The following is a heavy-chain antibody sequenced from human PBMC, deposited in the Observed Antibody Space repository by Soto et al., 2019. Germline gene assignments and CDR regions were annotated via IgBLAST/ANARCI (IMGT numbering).Heavy chain of an antibody. V-gene: IGHV4-59*01. CDR3: ARGSELWPY. CDR2: VNSSGRT. J-gene: IGHJ4*02. D-gene: IGHD5-18*01. CDR1: VGSISSYY. Sequence: QVQLQESGPGLVKPSETLSLTCTVSVGSISSYYWSWIREPPGKGLEWIGYVNSSGRTSYNPSLRSRVTISVDTSNNQFSLDLSSVTAADTAVYYCARGSELWPYWGQGTLVTVSS.